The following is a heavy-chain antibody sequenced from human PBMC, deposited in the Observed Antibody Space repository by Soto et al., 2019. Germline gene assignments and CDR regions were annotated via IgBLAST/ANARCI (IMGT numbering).Heavy chain of an antibody. D-gene: IGHD3-3*01. Sequence: GGSLRLSCAASGFTFSSYAMSWVRQDPGKGLEWVSAISGSGGSTYYADSVKGRFTISRDNSKNTLYLQMNSLRAEDTAVYYCAKDCGRTIFGVVITDYYYYGMDVWGQGTTVTVSS. J-gene: IGHJ6*02. CDR1: GFTFSSYA. V-gene: IGHV3-23*01. CDR2: ISGSGGST. CDR3: AKDCGRTIFGVVITDYYYYGMDV.